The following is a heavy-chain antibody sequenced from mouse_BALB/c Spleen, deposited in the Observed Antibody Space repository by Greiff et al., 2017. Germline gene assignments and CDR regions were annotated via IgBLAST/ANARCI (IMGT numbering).Heavy chain of an antibody. CDR2: ISYSGST. Sequence: EVKLMESGPSLVKPSQTLSLTCSVTGDSITSGYWNWIRKFPGNKLEYMGYISYSGSTYYNPSLKSRISITRDTSKNQYYLQLNSVTTEDTATYYCARGRYGNYHFDYWGQGTTLTVSS. D-gene: IGHD2-10*02. CDR1: GDSITSGY. CDR3: ARGRYGNYHFDY. J-gene: IGHJ2*01. V-gene: IGHV3-8*02.